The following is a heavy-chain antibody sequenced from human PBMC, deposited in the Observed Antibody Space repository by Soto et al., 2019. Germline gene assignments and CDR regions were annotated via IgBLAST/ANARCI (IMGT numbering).Heavy chain of an antibody. CDR3: ARDGRGIAVATSDY. D-gene: IGHD6-19*01. V-gene: IGHV7-4-1*01. CDR2: INTSTGNP. Sequence: QVQPVQSGSELKKPGASVKVSCEASGYTFATFAMNWVRQAPGQGLEWMGGINTSTGNPTYVQGFTGRFVFALDNSVSTTYLQICSLKAEDTAVYYCARDGRGIAVATSDYWGQGPLVTFSS. J-gene: IGHJ4*02. CDR1: GYTFATFA.